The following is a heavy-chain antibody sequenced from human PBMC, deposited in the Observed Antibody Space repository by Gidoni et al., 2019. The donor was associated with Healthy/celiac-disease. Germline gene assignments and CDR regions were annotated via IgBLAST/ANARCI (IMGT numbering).Heavy chain of an antibody. V-gene: IGHV3-23*01. J-gene: IGHJ4*02. CDR2: ISGSGGST. CDR3: AKIVSLRGGGSGWYEYYFDD. CDR1: GFTFRRDA. D-gene: IGHD6-19*01. Sequence: EVQLLESGGGLVQPGGSLRLSCAASGFTFRRDARSWVRPAQGTGLDWFSAISGSGGSTYYAVSGKGRFTISRDNSKNTLYLQMNSLRAEDTAVYYCAKIVSLRGGGSGWYEYYFDDWGQGTLVTVSS.